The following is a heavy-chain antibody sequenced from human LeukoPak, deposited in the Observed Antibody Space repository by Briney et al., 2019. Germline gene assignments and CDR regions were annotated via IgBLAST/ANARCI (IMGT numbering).Heavy chain of an antibody. V-gene: IGHV5-51*01. CDR2: IYPGDSDT. CDR1: GYSFATFW. Sequence: GESLKLSCKGSGYSFATFWIGWVRQMPGKGLQWVGIIYPGDSDTRYSPSFQGQVTISADRSISTAYLQWSSLKASDTAMYYCARGEDFDYWGQGTLVTVSS. D-gene: IGHD2-15*01. J-gene: IGHJ4*02. CDR3: ARGEDFDY.